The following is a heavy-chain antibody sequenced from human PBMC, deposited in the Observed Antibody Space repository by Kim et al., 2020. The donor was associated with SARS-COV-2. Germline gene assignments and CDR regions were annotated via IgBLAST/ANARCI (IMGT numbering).Heavy chain of an antibody. CDR1: GGSISSSSHY. V-gene: IGHV4-39*07. D-gene: IGHD7-27*01. CDR3: ARVARLWRGWGQYCDFDY. Sequence: SETLSLTCIVSGGSISSSSHYWGWIRQPPGKGLEWIGNIYYIGSTYYNPSLKSRVTISVDTSKNHFSLKLNSVTAADTAVYYCARVARLWRGWGQYCDFDYWGHGILVIVSS. J-gene: IGHJ4*01. CDR2: IYYIGST.